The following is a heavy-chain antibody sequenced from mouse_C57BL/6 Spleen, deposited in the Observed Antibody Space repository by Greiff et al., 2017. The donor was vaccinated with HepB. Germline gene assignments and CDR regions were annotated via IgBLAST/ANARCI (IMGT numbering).Heavy chain of an antibody. CDR2: ISGGGGNT. CDR1: GFTFSSYT. CDR3: ARQGTTVVATYWYFDV. V-gene: IGHV5-9*01. J-gene: IGHJ1*03. D-gene: IGHD1-1*01. Sequence: EVQLVESGGGLVKPGGSLKLSCAASGFTFSSYTMSWVRQTPEKRLEWVATISGGGGNTYYPDSVKGRFTISRDNAKNTLYLHMSSLRSEDTALYYCARQGTTVVATYWYFDVWGTGTTVTVSS.